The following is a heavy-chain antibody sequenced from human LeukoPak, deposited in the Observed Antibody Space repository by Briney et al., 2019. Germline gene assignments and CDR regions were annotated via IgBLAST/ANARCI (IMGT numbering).Heavy chain of an antibody. D-gene: IGHD6-19*01. J-gene: IGHJ4*02. Sequence: ASVKVSCKASGGTFSSYAISWVRQAPGQGLEWMGRIIPIFGTANYAQKFQGRVTITTDESTSTAYMELSSLRSEDTAVYYCAREVAVAGTFDYWGQGTLVTVSS. V-gene: IGHV1-69*05. CDR1: GGTFSSYA. CDR2: IIPIFGTA. CDR3: AREVAVAGTFDY.